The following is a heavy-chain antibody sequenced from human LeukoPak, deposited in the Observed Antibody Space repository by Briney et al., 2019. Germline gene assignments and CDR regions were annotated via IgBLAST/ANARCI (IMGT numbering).Heavy chain of an antibody. Sequence: SLRLSWAASGFTFSDYYMSWIRQAPGKGPEWVSYISSSGSTIYYADSVKGRFTISRDNAKNSLYLQMNSLRAEDTAVYYCARTLTHRYGMDVWGQGTTVTVSS. J-gene: IGHJ6*02. V-gene: IGHV3-11*01. CDR2: ISSSGSTI. CDR1: GFTFSDYY. CDR3: ARTLTHRYGMDV. D-gene: IGHD1-14*01.